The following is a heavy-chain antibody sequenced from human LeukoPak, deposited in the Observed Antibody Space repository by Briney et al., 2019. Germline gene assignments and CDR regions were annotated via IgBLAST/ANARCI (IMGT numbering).Heavy chain of an antibody. CDR1: GYTFTSYA. Sequence: ASVKVSCKASGYTFTSYAMNWVRQAPGQGLEWMGWINTNTGNPTYAQGFTGRFVFSLDTSVSTAYLQISSLKAEDTAVYYCARDGDTRSGWYGDRDYYYGMDVWGQGTTVTVSS. CDR2: INTNTGNP. D-gene: IGHD6-19*01. J-gene: IGHJ6*02. CDR3: ARDGDTRSGWYGDRDYYYGMDV. V-gene: IGHV7-4-1*02.